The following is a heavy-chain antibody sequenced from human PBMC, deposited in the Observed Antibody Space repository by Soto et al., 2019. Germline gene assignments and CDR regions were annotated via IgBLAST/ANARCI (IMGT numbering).Heavy chain of an antibody. Sequence: QITLKESGPTLVKPTQTLTLTCTFSGFSLSTSGVGVGWIRQPPGKALEWLALIYWDDDKRYSPSLKRRLTSTKDTSKNQVVLTMTNMDPVDTATYYCAHNLLHYGDYVYYFDYWGQGNLVTVSS. CDR1: GFSLSTSGVG. CDR2: IYWDDDK. V-gene: IGHV2-5*02. D-gene: IGHD4-17*01. J-gene: IGHJ4*02. CDR3: AHNLLHYGDYVYYFDY.